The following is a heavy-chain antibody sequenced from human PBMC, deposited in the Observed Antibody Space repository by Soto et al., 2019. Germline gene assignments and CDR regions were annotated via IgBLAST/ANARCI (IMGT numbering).Heavy chain of an antibody. CDR2: ISGSGGST. V-gene: IGHV3-23*01. Sequence: GGSLRLSCAASGFTFSSYAMSWVRQAPGKGLEWVSAISGSGGSTYYADSVKGRFTISRDNSKNTLYLQMNSLRAEDTAVYYCAKVIGDYIWGSYRLSGAYYFDYWGQGTLVTVSS. D-gene: IGHD3-16*02. CDR1: GFTFSSYA. J-gene: IGHJ4*02. CDR3: AKVIGDYIWGSYRLSGAYYFDY.